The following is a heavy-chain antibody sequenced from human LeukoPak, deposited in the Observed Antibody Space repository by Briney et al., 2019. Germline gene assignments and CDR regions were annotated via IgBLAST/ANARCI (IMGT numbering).Heavy chain of an antibody. Sequence: GGSLRLSCATSGFPFSGYGMTWVRQAPGKGLEWVSAISGSGGSTYYADSVKGRFTISRDNSKNTLYLQMNSLRAEDTAVYYCAKASAMIVVVSKHFDYWGQGTLVTVSS. CDR2: ISGSGGST. J-gene: IGHJ4*02. D-gene: IGHD3-22*01. CDR1: GFPFSGYG. V-gene: IGHV3-23*01. CDR3: AKASAMIVVVSKHFDY.